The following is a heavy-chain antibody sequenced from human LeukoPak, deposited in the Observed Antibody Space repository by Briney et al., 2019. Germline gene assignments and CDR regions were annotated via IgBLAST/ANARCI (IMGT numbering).Heavy chain of an antibody. V-gene: IGHV4-30-4*08. CDR2: IYYSGST. D-gene: IGHD4-23*01. Sequence: PSETLSLTCTVSGGSISSYYWSWIRQPPGKGLEWIGYIYYSGSTYYNPSLKSRVTISVDTSKNQFSLKLSSVTAADTAVYYCARGGNSIDYWGQGTLVTVSS. CDR3: ARGGNSIDY. J-gene: IGHJ4*02. CDR1: GGSISSYY.